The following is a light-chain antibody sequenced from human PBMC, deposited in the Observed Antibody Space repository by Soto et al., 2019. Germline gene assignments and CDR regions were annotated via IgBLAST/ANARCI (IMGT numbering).Light chain of an antibody. V-gene: IGLV2-14*01. J-gene: IGLJ2*01. CDR3: YSYTSSSTVV. Sequence: SVLTQPASVSGSPGQSITISCTGTSSDVGGYKYVSWYHQYPGKAPKLMIYEVSNRPSGVSDRFSGSKSGNTASLTISGLQAEDEGDYYCYSYTSSSTVVFGGGTKLTVL. CDR1: SSDVGGYKY. CDR2: EVS.